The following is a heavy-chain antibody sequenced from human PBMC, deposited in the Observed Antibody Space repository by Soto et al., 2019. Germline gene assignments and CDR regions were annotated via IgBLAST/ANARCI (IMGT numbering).Heavy chain of an antibody. CDR1: GFTFSSYA. CDR3: ARYPGSYFDY. CDR2: ISYDGSKK. J-gene: IGHJ4*02. D-gene: IGHD3-10*01. V-gene: IGHV3-30-3*01. Sequence: QVQLVESGGGVVQPGRSPRLSCAASGFTFSSYAMHWVRQAPGKGLEWVAVISYDGSKKYYADSVKGRFTISRDNSKNTLYLQMNSLRAEDTAVYYCARYPGSYFDYWGQGTLVTVSS.